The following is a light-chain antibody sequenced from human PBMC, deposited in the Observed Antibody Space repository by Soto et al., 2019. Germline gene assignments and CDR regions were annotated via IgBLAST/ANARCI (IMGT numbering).Light chain of an antibody. V-gene: IGKV1-39*01. CDR2: AAS. CDR3: QQHYSRPMYT. J-gene: IGKJ2*01. Sequence: DIQMTQSPSSLSASAGDRATITCRASQSISSYLNGYQQKPGKAPKLLIYAASSWQSGIPSKCSGSGSGTDFTLTISSLQPEDFAAYYCQQHYSRPMYTFGQGTKVEIK. CDR1: QSISSY.